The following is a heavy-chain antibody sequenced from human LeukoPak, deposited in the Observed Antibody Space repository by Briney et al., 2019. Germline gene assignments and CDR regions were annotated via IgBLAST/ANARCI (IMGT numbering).Heavy chain of an antibody. V-gene: IGHV1-69*01. CDR3: ARDHGYDSSGYYSDY. D-gene: IGHD3-22*01. CDR2: IIPIFGTA. Sequence: ASVKVSCKASGGTFSSYAISWVRQAPGQGLEWMGGIIPIFGTANYAQKFQGRVTITADESTSTAYMELSSLRSDDTAVYYCARDHGYDSSGYYSDYWGQGTLVTVSS. J-gene: IGHJ4*02. CDR1: GGTFSSYA.